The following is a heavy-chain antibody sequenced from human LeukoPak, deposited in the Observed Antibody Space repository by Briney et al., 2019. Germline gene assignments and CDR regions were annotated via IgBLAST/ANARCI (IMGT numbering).Heavy chain of an antibody. CDR1: GGTFSSYA. V-gene: IGHV1-69*05. CDR2: IIPIFGTA. J-gene: IGHJ3*02. CDR3: ARHRLFLGYCSSTSCVFDAFDI. Sequence: SVKVSCKASGGTFSSYAISWVRQAPGQGLEWMGGIIPIFGTANYAQKLQGRVTMTTDTSTSTAYMELRSLRSDDTAVYYCARHRLFLGYCSSTSCVFDAFDIWGQGTMVTVSS. D-gene: IGHD2-2*01.